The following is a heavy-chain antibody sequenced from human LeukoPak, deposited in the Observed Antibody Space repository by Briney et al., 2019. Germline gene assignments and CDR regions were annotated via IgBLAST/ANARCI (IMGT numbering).Heavy chain of an antibody. V-gene: IGHV3-66*01. Sequence: GGSLRLSCAASGFIVSTNYMSWVRQAPGKGLEWVSATYANGVRYYADSVKGRFTTSRDNSKNTLYLQMNSLRAEDTAVYYCAKDIGRFGELSYGYWGQGTLVTVSS. CDR3: AKDIGRFGELSYGY. CDR2: TYANGVR. CDR1: GFIVSTNY. J-gene: IGHJ4*02. D-gene: IGHD3-10*01.